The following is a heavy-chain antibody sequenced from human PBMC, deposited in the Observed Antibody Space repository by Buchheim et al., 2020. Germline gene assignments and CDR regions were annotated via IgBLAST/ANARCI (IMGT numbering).Heavy chain of an antibody. CDR1: GFTFSDYY. V-gene: IGHV3-11*06. Sequence: QVQLVESGGGLVKPGGSLRLSCAASGFTFSDYYMSWIRQAPGKGLEWVSYIISSSSYTNYADSVKGRLTISRDNAKNEMHPPMNSLRAEDTAVYYCARVRYQLLFPWFDPWGQGTL. D-gene: IGHD2-2*01. CDR3: ARVRYQLLFPWFDP. J-gene: IGHJ5*02. CDR2: IISSSSYT.